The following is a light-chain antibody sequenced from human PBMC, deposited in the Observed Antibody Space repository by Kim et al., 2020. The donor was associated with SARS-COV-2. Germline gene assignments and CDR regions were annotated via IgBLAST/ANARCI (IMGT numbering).Light chain of an antibody. CDR2: GKS. Sequence: SSELTQDPAVSVALGQTVRITCQGDSLRSYYASWYQQKAGQAPLLVIYGKSNRPSGISDRFSGSNSGNGASLTITGAQAEDEADYYCNSRDSSGNHWVFG. V-gene: IGLV3-19*01. CDR1: SLRSYY. J-gene: IGLJ3*02. CDR3: NSRDSSGNHWV.